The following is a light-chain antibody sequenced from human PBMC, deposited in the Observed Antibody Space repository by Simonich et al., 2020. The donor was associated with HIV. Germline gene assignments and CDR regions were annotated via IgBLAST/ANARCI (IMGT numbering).Light chain of an antibody. CDR2: WAS. CDR1: PSVLYSSKNKYY. CDR3: QRYYSTPT. J-gene: IGKJ1*01. Sequence: DIVMTQSPDSLAVTLGERATINCKSSPSVLYSSKNKYYLAWSQQKPGQPPILLIYWASTRECGVPSRVSGSWSGTDFTLTISGLQAEVGAVYYCQRYYSTPTFGQGTKVDIK. V-gene: IGKV4-1*01.